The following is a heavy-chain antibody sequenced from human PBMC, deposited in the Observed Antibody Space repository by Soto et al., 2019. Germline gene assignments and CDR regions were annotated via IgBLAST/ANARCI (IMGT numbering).Heavy chain of an antibody. D-gene: IGHD4-17*01. J-gene: IGHJ4*02. CDR2: IYHSGST. V-gene: IGHV4-30-2*01. Sequence: SETLSLTCAVSGGSISSGGYSWSWIRQPPGKGLEWIGYIYHSGSTYYNPSLKSRVTISVDTSKNQFSLKLSSVTAADTAVYYCARGHGDYFDYWGQGTLVTVSS. CDR3: ARGHGDYFDY. CDR1: GGSISSGGYS.